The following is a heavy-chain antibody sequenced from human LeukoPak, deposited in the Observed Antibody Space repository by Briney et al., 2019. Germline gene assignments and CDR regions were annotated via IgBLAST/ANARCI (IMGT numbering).Heavy chain of an antibody. Sequence: PGRSLRLSCAASGFTFSSYAMHWVRQAPDKGLEWVAVISYDGSNKYYADSVKGRFTISRDNSKNTLYLQMNSLRAEDTAVYYCARVSWFGENSIDYWGQGTLVTVSS. CDR3: ARVSWFGENSIDY. CDR2: ISYDGSNK. CDR1: GFTFSSYA. V-gene: IGHV3-30-3*01. J-gene: IGHJ4*02. D-gene: IGHD3-10*01.